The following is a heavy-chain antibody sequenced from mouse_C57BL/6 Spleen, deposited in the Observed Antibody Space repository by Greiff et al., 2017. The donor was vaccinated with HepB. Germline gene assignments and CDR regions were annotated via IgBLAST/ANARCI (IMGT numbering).Heavy chain of an antibody. Sequence: EVKLVESGGDLVKPGGSLKLSCAASGFTFSSYGMSWVRQTPDKRLEWVATISSGGSYTYYPDSVKGRFTISRDNAKNTLYLQMSSRKSEDTAMYYWARQEEYDGGSGLGYWGQGTLVTVSA. CDR3: ARQEEYDGGSGLGY. CDR2: ISSGGSYT. J-gene: IGHJ3*01. D-gene: IGHD2-14*01. V-gene: IGHV5-6*01. CDR1: GFTFSSYG.